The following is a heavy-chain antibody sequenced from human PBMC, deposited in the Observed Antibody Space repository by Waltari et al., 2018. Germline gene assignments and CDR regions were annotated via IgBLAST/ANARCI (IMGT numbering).Heavy chain of an antibody. CDR1: GITFSSYW. CDR3: AGARAHGMDV. J-gene: IGHJ6*02. Sequence: EVYLVESGGGLVQPGGSLRLSCAASGITFSSYWMHGVRQAPGQGLVWVSQINTDGSITGYADSVRGRFTISRDNAKSTLYLQMNSLRVEDTAAYYCAGARAHGMDVWGQGTTVTVSS. V-gene: IGHV3-74*02. CDR2: INTDGSIT.